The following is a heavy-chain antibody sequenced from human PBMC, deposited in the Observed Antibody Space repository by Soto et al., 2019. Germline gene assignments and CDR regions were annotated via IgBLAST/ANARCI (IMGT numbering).Heavy chain of an antibody. CDR3: ARGSGYYYWDDY. J-gene: IGHJ4*02. D-gene: IGHD3-22*01. V-gene: IGHV1-69*13. CDR2: IIPIFGTA. CDR1: GGTFSSYT. Sequence: ASVKVSCKASGGTFSSYTISWVRQAPGQGLEWMGGIIPIFGTANYAQKFQGRVTITADESTSTAYMELSSLRSEDTAVYYCARGSGYYYWDDYWGQGTLVTVSS.